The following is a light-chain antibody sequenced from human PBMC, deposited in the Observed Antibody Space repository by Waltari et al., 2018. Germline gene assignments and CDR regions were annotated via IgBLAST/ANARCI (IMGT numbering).Light chain of an antibody. Sequence: DIQLTQSPAFLSASVGDRVTITCRASQGATSYLAWYQLKPGKAPKLLIYAASTLESGVPSRFSGSGSGIESTLTISSLQPEDFATYYCQQLNSYPAPFGGGTKVEIK. CDR1: QGATSY. V-gene: IGKV1-9*01. CDR2: AAS. CDR3: QQLNSYPAP. J-gene: IGKJ4*01.